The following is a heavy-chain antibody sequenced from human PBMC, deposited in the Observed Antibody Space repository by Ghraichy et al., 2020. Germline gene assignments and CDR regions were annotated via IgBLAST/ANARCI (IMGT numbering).Heavy chain of an antibody. J-gene: IGHJ6*02. CDR1: GFSFSSYS. D-gene: IGHD3-22*01. CDR3: ARDYVIVVANWGMDV. V-gene: IGHV3-48*02. CDR2: ISSRSSTI. Sequence: GGSLRLSCAASGFSFSSYSMNWVRQAPGKGLEWVSYISSRSSTIYYADSVKGRFTISRDNAKNSLYLQMNSLRDEDTAVYYCARDYVIVVANWGMDVWGQGTTVTVSS.